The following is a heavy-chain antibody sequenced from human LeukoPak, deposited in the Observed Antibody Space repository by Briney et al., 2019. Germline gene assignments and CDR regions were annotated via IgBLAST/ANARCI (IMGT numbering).Heavy chain of an antibody. CDR2: ISAYNGNT. J-gene: IGHJ6*03. Sequence: ASVKVSCKASGYTFTSYGISWVRQAPGQGLEWMGWISAYNGNTNYAQKLQGRVTMTTDTSTSTAYMELRSLRSDDTAVYYCARLDSSSWYPYYYYYMDVWGKGTTVTISS. D-gene: IGHD6-13*01. CDR1: GYTFTSYG. V-gene: IGHV1-18*01. CDR3: ARLDSSSWYPYYYYYMDV.